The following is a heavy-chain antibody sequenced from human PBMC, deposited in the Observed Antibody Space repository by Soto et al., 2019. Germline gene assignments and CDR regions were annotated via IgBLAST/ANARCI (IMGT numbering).Heavy chain of an antibody. CDR1: GFTFSSYQ. V-gene: IGHV3-7*01. D-gene: IGHD3-10*01. Sequence: EVQLVESGGGLVQPGGSLTLSCAASGFTFSSYQMGWVRQAPGKGLEWVANIKEDGSENYYVDSVRSRFTISRDNAKNSLYLKMNSLRAEDTAVYYCASHGGNWGQGTLVTVSS. CDR2: IKEDGSEN. J-gene: IGHJ4*02. CDR3: ASHGGN.